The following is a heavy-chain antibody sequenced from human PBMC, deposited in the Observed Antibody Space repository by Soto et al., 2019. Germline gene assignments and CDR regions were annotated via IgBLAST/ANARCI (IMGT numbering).Heavy chain of an antibody. V-gene: IGHV4-34*01. J-gene: IGHJ5*02. CDR2: INHSGST. D-gene: IGHD1-7*01. CDR3: ARGGIITGPTRGGAWFDP. Sequence: SETLSLTCAVYGGSFSGYYWSWIRQPPGKGLEWIGEINHSGSTNYNPPLKSRVTISVDTSKNQFSLKLSSVTAADTAVYYCARGGIITGPTRGGAWFDPWGQGTLVTVSS. CDR1: GGSFSGYY.